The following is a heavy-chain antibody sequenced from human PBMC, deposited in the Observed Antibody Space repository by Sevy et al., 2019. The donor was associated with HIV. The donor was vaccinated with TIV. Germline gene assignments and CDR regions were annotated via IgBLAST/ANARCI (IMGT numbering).Heavy chain of an antibody. Sequence: ASVKVSCKASGYTFTYYYMHWVRQAPGQGLEWMGWINPYNGATNYAQKFQGRVAMTRDTSISTAYMELSRLRSDDTAVYYCARTVSPDYYDSSSHSKGRGAFDIWGQRTVVTVSS. V-gene: IGHV1-2*02. CDR2: INPYNGAT. D-gene: IGHD3-22*01. CDR1: GYTFTYYY. CDR3: ARTVSPDYYDSSSHSKGRGAFDI. J-gene: IGHJ3*02.